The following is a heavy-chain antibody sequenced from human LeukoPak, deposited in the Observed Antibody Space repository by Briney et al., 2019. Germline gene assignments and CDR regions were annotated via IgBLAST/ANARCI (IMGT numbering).Heavy chain of an antibody. CDR1: GYTFTNYA. CDR2: INPNSGGT. CDR3: ARAEWELTLNAFDI. J-gene: IGHJ3*02. Sequence: GASVKVSCKASGYTFTNYAMHWVRQAPGQRLEWMGWINPNSGGTNYAQKFQGRVTMTRDTSISTAYMELSRLRSDDTAVYYCARAEWELTLNAFDIWGQGTMVTVSS. D-gene: IGHD1-26*01. V-gene: IGHV1-2*02.